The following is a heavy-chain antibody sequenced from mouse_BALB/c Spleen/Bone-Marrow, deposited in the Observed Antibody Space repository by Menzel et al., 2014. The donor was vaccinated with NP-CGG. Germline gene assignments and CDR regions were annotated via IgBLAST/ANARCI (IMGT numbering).Heavy chain of an antibody. CDR3: ARFGYDYALDY. V-gene: IGHV3-8*02. CDR2: ISYSGST. D-gene: IGHD2-2*01. Sequence: EVKLMESGPSLVKPSQTLSLICSVTGDSIXSGYWNWIRKFPGNKLEYMGYISYSGSTYYNPSLKSRISITQDTSKNXYYLQLKSVTTEDTATYYCARFGYDYALDYWGQGTSVTVSS. J-gene: IGHJ4*01. CDR1: GDSIXSGY.